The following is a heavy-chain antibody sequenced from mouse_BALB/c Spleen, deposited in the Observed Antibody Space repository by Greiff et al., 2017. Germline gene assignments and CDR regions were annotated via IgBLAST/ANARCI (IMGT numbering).Heavy chain of an antibody. CDR1: GFNIKDTY. CDR3: AGTYYYAMDY. V-gene: IGHV14-3*02. J-gene: IGHJ4*01. CDR2: IDPANGNT. D-gene: IGHD3-3*01. Sequence: LVESGAELVKPGASVKLSCTASGFNIKDTYMHWVKQRPEQGLEWIGRIDPANGNTKYDPKFQGKATITADTSSNTAYLQLSSLTSEDTAVYYCAGTYYYAMDYWGQGTSVTVSS.